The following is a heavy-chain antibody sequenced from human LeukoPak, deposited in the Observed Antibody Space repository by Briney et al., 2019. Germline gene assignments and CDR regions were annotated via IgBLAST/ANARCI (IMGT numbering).Heavy chain of an antibody. CDR1: GGSISSYY. CDR2: IYLSGST. CDR3: ARVDTYYYGSGSYMDYYYYMDD. J-gene: IGHJ6*03. V-gene: IGHV4-4*07. Sequence: SETLSLPCSVSGGSISSYYWSWLRQPAGKGLEGVGRIYLSGSTNYNPSLKSRFTMSVDTSNNQFSLKLSSVTAPDTAVYYCARVDTYYYGSGSYMDYYYYMDDWGKGTTVTVSS. D-gene: IGHD3-10*01.